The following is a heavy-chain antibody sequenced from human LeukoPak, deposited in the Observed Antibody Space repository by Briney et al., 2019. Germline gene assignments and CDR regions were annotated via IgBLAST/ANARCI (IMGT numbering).Heavy chain of an antibody. Sequence: GGSLRLSCAASGFTFSSYSMNWVRQAPGKGLEWVSSISSSSSYIYYADSVKGRFTISRDNAKNSLYLQMNSLRAEDTAVYYCARDRDWGVYAFDIWGQGTMVIVSS. J-gene: IGHJ3*02. CDR1: GFTFSSYS. V-gene: IGHV3-21*01. CDR2: ISSSSSYI. CDR3: ARDRDWGVYAFDI. D-gene: IGHD7-27*01.